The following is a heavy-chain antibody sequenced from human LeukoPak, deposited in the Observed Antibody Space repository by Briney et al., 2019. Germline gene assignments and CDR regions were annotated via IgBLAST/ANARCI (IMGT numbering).Heavy chain of an antibody. CDR1: GFTFIGSA. Sequence: PGGSLRLSCAASGFTFIGSAMHWVRQASGKGLEWVGRIRSKANSYATAYSESVKGRFTISRYDSKLTAYLQMKSLKTEDTAVYYCTTEQDTAMAQPFDYWGQGTLVTVSS. D-gene: IGHD5-18*01. CDR2: IRSKANSYAT. V-gene: IGHV3-73*01. CDR3: TTEQDTAMAQPFDY. J-gene: IGHJ4*02.